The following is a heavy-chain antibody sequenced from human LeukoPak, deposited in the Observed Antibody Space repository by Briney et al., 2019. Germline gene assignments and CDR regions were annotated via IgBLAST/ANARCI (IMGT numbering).Heavy chain of an antibody. Sequence: ASVKVSCKASGYTFTSYGISWVRQAPGQGLEWMGWISAYNGNTNYAQKLQGRVTMTTDTSTSTAYMELRSLRSDGTAVYYCARAINPYRSSIGRDYWGQGTLVTVSS. J-gene: IGHJ4*02. V-gene: IGHV1-18*01. D-gene: IGHD6-13*01. CDR2: ISAYNGNT. CDR3: ARAINPYRSSIGRDY. CDR1: GYTFTSYG.